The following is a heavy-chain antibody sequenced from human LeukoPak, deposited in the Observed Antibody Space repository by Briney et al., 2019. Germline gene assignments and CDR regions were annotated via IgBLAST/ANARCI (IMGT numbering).Heavy chain of an antibody. D-gene: IGHD2-15*01. CDR3: ARRYCSGGSCYSVDY. J-gene: IGHJ4*02. CDR1: GFTFSSYW. Sequence: GGSLRLSCAASGFTFSSYWMSWVRQAPGKGLEWVANINKDGSEKYYVDSVKDRLTISRDYARNSLYLQMNSLRAEDTAVYYCARRYCSGGSCYSVDYWGQGTLVTVSS. CDR2: INKDGSEK. V-gene: IGHV3-7*01.